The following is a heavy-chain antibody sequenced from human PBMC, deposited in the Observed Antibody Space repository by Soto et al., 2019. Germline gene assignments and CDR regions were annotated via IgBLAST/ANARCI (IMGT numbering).Heavy chain of an antibody. CDR3: ARGVITVTTFDY. V-gene: IGHV4-30-2*01. CDR1: GGSISSGGYS. CDR2: IYHSGST. Sequence: QLQLQESGSGLVKPSQTLSITCAVSGGSISSGGYSCNWIRQPPGKGLEWIGYIYHSGSTYYNPSLKSGVTISVDRSKNQFSLKLSSVTAADTAVYYCARGVITVTTFDYWGQGTLVTVST. D-gene: IGHD4-17*01. J-gene: IGHJ4*02.